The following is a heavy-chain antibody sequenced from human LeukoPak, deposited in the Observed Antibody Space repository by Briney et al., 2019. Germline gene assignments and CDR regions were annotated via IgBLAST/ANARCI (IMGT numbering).Heavy chain of an antibody. CDR1: GFTFRSYT. CDR2: ISSSSSSI. Sequence: GGSLRLSCAASGFTFRSYTMNWVRRAPGKGLEWVSSISSSSSSIYYADPVKGRFTISRDNAKKSLYLQMNSLRAEDTAMYYCARGFCTSTSCYGSYWGQGTLVTVSS. D-gene: IGHD2-2*01. CDR3: ARGFCTSTSCYGSY. J-gene: IGHJ4*02. V-gene: IGHV3-21*01.